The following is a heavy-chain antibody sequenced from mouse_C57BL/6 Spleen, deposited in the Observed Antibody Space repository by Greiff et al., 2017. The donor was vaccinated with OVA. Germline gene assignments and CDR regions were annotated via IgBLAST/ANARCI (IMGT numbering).Heavy chain of an antibody. CDR2: IDPENGDT. CDR1: GFNFKDDY. Sequence: EVQLQESGAELVRPGASVKLSCTASGFNFKDDYMHWVKQRPEQGLEWIGWIDPENGDTEYASKFQGKATITADTTSNTAYLQLSSLTSEDTAVYYCTGTWAYWGQGTLVTVSA. CDR3: TGTWAY. D-gene: IGHD3-3*01. V-gene: IGHV14-4*01. J-gene: IGHJ3*01.